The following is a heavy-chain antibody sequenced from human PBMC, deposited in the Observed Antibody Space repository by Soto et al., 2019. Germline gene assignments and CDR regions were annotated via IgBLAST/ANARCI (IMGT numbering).Heavy chain of an antibody. J-gene: IGHJ4*02. V-gene: IGHV1-18*01. CDR1: GYTFTSYG. CDR2: ISAYNGTT. Sequence: QVQLVQSGAEVKKPGASVKVSCKASGYTFTSYGISWVRQAPGQGLEWMGWISAYNGTTNYAQKLQGRVTMTTDTSKSTAYMELRRLRSGDTAVYYCARLRAAAVTHGFDYWGQGTLVTVSS. D-gene: IGHD6-13*01. CDR3: ARLRAAAVTHGFDY.